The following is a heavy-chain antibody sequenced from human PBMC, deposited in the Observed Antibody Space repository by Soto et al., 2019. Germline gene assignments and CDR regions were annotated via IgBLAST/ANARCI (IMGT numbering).Heavy chain of an antibody. D-gene: IGHD4-17*01. V-gene: IGHV1-46*01. CDR1: GYTFARYY. Sequence: QVQLVQSGAEVKKPGASVKVSCKASGYTFARYYIHWVRQAPGQGLEWMGIINPSGGSTNYAQKFQGRVTMTRDTSTSTVYMELSSLRSADAAVYYCARETTETTRCFDPWGQGTLVTVSS. CDR3: ARETTETTRCFDP. CDR2: INPSGGST. J-gene: IGHJ5*02.